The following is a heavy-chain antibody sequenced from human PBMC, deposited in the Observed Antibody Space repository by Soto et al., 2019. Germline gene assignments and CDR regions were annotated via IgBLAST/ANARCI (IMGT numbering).Heavy chain of an antibody. V-gene: IGHV4-59*01. CDR1: GGSISSYY. CDR2: IYYSGST. J-gene: IGHJ5*02. Sequence: QVQLQESGPGLVKPSETLSLTCTVSGGSISSYYWSWIRQPPGKGLEWIGYIYYSGSTNYNPSLKSRHTISVDTSKNQFSLKRSSVTAADTAVYYCARAQSSSSFPFDPWGQGTLVTVSS. CDR3: ARAQSSSSFPFDP. D-gene: IGHD6-13*01.